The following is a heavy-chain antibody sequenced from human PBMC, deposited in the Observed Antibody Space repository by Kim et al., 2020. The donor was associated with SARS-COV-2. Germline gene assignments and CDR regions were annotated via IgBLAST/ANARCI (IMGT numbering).Heavy chain of an antibody. V-gene: IGHV7-4-1*02. D-gene: IGHD3-3*01. CDR1: GYTFTSYA. Sequence: ASVKVSCKASGYTFTSYAMNWVRQAPGQGLEWMGWINTNTGNPTYSQGFTGRFVFSLDTSVSTAYLQISSLKAEDTAVYYCARDSIPVLRFLTQPPDAFDIWGQGTMVTVSS. J-gene: IGHJ3*02. CDR2: INTNTGNP. CDR3: ARDSIPVLRFLTQPPDAFDI.